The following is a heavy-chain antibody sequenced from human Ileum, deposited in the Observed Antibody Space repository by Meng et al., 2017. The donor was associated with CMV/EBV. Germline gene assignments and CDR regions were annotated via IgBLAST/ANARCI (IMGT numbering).Heavy chain of an antibody. D-gene: IGHD7-27*01. Sequence: QVQLAESGAEVKKDGASVKVSCKASGYTFTGHYMHWIRQAPGQGLEWMGWINPNNGDTNYAQKFQGRVTMTRDTSISTAYMELSSLRSDDTAVYYCGLHWGSGWYFDLWGRGTLVTVSS. CDR3: GLHWGSGWYFDL. CDR2: INPNNGDT. CDR1: GYTFTGHY. V-gene: IGHV1-2*02. J-gene: IGHJ2*01.